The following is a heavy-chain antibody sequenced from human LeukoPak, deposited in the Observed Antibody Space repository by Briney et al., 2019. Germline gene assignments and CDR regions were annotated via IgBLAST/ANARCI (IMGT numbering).Heavy chain of an antibody. CDR3: AREITGTTEFVFDY. CDR2: ISYDGSNK. V-gene: IGHV3-30*04. Sequence: GGSLRLSCAASGFTFSSYAMHWVRQAPGKGLEWVAVISYDGSNKYYAASVKGRFTISRDNSKNTLYLQMNSLRAEDTAVYYCAREITGTTEFVFDYWGQGTLVTVSS. CDR1: GFTFSSYA. D-gene: IGHD1-7*01. J-gene: IGHJ4*02.